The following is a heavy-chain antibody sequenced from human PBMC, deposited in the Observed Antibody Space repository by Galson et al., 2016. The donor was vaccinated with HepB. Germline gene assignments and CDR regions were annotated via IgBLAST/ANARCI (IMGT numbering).Heavy chain of an antibody. D-gene: IGHD3-9*01. Sequence: SLRLSCAASGFIFTSFEMSWVRQAPGKGLEWVAYINPGGATKYYADSVKGRFTISRDNAKKSLYLQMNSLRAEDTALYYCARDGYFDWLPHDAFDIWGQGTMVTVSS. CDR1: GFIFTSFE. J-gene: IGHJ3*02. CDR2: INPGGATK. V-gene: IGHV3-48*03. CDR3: ARDGYFDWLPHDAFDI.